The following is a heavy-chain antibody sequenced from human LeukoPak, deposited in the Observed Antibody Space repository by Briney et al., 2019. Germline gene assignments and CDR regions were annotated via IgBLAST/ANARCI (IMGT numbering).Heavy chain of an antibody. V-gene: IGHV3-30*18. D-gene: IGHD3-3*01. CDR3: AKTLEWLSLYDAFDI. CDR2: ISYDGSNK. J-gene: IGHJ3*02. Sequence: GGSLRLSCAASGFTFSSYGMHWVRQAPGKGLEWVAVISYDGSNKYYADSVKGRFTISRDNSKNTLYLQMNSLRAEDTAVYYCAKTLEWLSLYDAFDIWGQGTMVTVSS. CDR1: GFTFSSYG.